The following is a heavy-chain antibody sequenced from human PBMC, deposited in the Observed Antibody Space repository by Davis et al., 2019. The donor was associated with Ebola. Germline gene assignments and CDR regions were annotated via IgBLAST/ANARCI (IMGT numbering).Heavy chain of an antibody. V-gene: IGHV3-33*01. D-gene: IGHD3-10*01. J-gene: IGHJ6*02. CDR3: ARDLILLWFGERDGMDV. Sequence: GESLKISCAASGFTFSSYGMHWVRQAPGKGLEWVAVIWYDGSNKYYADSVKGRFTISRDNSKNTLYLQMNSLRAEDTAVYYCARDLILLWFGERDGMDVWGQGTTVTVSS. CDR2: IWYDGSNK. CDR1: GFTFSSYG.